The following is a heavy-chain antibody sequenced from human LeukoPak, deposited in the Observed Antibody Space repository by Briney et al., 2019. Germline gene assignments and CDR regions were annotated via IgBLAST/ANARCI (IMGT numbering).Heavy chain of an antibody. V-gene: IGHV1-2*02. CDR1: GYTFTRYY. CDR3: ARDRDYYGSWADY. J-gene: IGHJ4*02. CDR2: INPNSGGT. D-gene: IGHD3-10*01. Sequence: ASVKVSCKASGYTFTRYYMHWVRQAPGQGLEWIGWINPNSGGTNYAQKFQGRVTMTRDTSISTAYMELSRLRSDDTAVYYCARDRDYYGSWADYWGQGTLVTVSS.